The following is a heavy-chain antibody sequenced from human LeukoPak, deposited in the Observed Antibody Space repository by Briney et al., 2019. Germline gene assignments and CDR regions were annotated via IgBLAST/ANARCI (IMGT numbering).Heavy chain of an antibody. CDR3: ARGRQLISAFEI. D-gene: IGHD6-6*01. V-gene: IGHV1-46*01. CDR2: INPSGGNT. Sequence: ASVKVSCKASGYTFTGYYMHWVRQAPGQGPEWMGIINPSGGNTNYAQKFQGRVTMTRDTSTKTVYMELSSLRFEDTAVYYCARGRQLISAFEIWGQGTMVTVSS. CDR1: GYTFTGYY. J-gene: IGHJ3*02.